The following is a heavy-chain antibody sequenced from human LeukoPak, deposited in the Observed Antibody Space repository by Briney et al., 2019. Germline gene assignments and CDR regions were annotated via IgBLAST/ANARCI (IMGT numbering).Heavy chain of an antibody. CDR1: GYTFTSYD. CDR3: ARVRRSGYMWGYGY. J-gene: IGHJ4*02. V-gene: IGHV1-8*02. D-gene: IGHD3-22*01. Sequence: ASVKVSCKASGYTFTSYDINWVRQATGQGLEWMGWMNPNSGNTGYAQKFQGRVTMTRNTSISTAYMELSSLRSEDTAVYYCARVRRSGYMWGYGYWGQGTLVTVSS. CDR2: MNPNSGNT.